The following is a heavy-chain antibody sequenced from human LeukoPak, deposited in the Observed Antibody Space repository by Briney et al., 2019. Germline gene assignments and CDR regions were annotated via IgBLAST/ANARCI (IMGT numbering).Heavy chain of an antibody. D-gene: IGHD2-2*01. CDR2: INTNTGNP. V-gene: IGHV7-4-1*02. Sequence: GASVKVSCKASGGTFSSYAISWVRQAPGQGLEWMGWINTNTGNPVYAQGFAGRFVFSLDTSVSKAYLKISNLKAEDTAVYYCARSIVVVSGNIDWFDSWGQGTLVTVSS. J-gene: IGHJ5*01. CDR1: GGTFSSYA. CDR3: ARSIVVVSGNIDWFDS.